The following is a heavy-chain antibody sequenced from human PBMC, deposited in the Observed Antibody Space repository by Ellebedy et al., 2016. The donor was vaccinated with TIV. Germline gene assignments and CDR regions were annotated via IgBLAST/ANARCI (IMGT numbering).Heavy chain of an antibody. CDR1: GYTFSSNG. J-gene: IGHJ4*02. D-gene: IGHD3-16*01. CDR3: ARDLRGTLKGGY. Sequence: AASVKVSCKASGYTFSSNGINWARQAPGQGLEWMGWINPYNGDTEYAQKFQGRVTMTTDTSTTTVSMELRSLTSDDTAVYYCARDLRGTLKGGYWGQGTLVTVSS. CDR2: INPYNGDT. V-gene: IGHV1-18*04.